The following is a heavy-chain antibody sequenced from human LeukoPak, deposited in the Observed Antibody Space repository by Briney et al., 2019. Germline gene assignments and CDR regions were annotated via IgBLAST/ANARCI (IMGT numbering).Heavy chain of an antibody. V-gene: IGHV3-23*01. CDR1: GFTFSSYA. J-gene: IGHJ4*02. Sequence: GGSLRLSCAASGFTFSSYAMSWVRQAPGKGLEWVLAISGSGGSTYYADSVKGRFTISRDNSKNTLYLQMNSLRAEDTAVYYCAKVGHGYSSIPLLDYWGQGTLVTVSS. CDR3: AKVGHGYSSIPLLDY. CDR2: ISGSGGST. D-gene: IGHD6-13*01.